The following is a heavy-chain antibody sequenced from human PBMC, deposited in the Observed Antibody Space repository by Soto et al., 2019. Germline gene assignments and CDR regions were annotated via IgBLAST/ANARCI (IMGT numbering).Heavy chain of an antibody. J-gene: IGHJ4*02. D-gene: IGHD6-13*01. V-gene: IGHV1-69*01. CDR3: AASDSSSWQHDC. CDR1: GDSFSSYA. CDR2: IIPIFETA. Sequence: QVQLVQSGAEMKKPGSSVKVSCKVSGDSFSSYAISWVRQAPGEGLEWVGGIIPIFETANYAQNFQGRVTITAVESTTTAYLEVTRLRPQDTAVFYCAASDSSSWQHDCWGQGTLITVSS.